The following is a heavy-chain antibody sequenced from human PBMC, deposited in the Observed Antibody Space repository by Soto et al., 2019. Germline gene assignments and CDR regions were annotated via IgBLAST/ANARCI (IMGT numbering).Heavy chain of an antibody. CDR3: ARVGPWVPYYYDSSPCTFENWFDP. Sequence: SETLSLTCAVSDYSISSGYYWGWLRQPPGKGLEWIGGIYHGGSTYYNPSLNSRVTLSIDMTNNHVSLILNSVTAADTAVYYCARVGPWVPYYYDSSPCTFENWFDPWGQGTLVTVSS. J-gene: IGHJ5*02. V-gene: IGHV4-38-2*01. D-gene: IGHD3-22*01. CDR2: IYHGGST. CDR1: DYSISSGYY.